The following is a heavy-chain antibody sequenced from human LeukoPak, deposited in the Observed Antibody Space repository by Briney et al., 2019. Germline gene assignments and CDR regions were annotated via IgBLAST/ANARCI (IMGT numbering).Heavy chain of an antibody. Sequence: PGGSLKLSCAAPGFTFSGSAMHWVRQASGKGLEWVGRIRSKANSYATAYAASVKGRFTISRDDSKNTAYLQMNSLKTEDTAVYYCTRAGDDYVWEDFDYWGQGTLVTVSS. V-gene: IGHV3-73*01. J-gene: IGHJ4*02. CDR3: TRAGDDYVWEDFDY. CDR2: IRSKANSYAT. D-gene: IGHD3-16*01. CDR1: GFTFSGSA.